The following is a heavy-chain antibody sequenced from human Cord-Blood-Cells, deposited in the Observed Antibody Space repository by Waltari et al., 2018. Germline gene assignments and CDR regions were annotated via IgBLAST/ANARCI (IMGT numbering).Heavy chain of an antibody. Sequence: QVQLVESGGGVVQPGRSLRLACAASGCTFSSYAMHWVRQAPGKGLEWVAVISYDGSNKYYADSVKGRFTISRDNSKNTLYLQMNSLRAEDTAVYYCAREDYWGQGTLVTVSS. CDR1: GCTFSSYA. V-gene: IGHV3-30-3*01. J-gene: IGHJ4*02. CDR3: AREDY. CDR2: ISYDGSNK.